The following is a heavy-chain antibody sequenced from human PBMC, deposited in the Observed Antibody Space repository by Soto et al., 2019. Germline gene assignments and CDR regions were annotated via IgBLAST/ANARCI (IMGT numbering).Heavy chain of an antibody. Sequence: GGSLRLSCAASGFTFSRYSMNWVRQAPGKGLEWVSEISSNSSNIYYADSVKGRFTLSRDNSKNSMYLQMNSLRAEDTAVYYCAREVDRALVGSPHYFDYWGQGTLVTVSS. CDR2: ISSNSSNI. CDR1: GFTFSRYS. J-gene: IGHJ4*01. V-gene: IGHV3-48*04. CDR3: AREVDRALVGSPHYFDY. D-gene: IGHD5-18*01.